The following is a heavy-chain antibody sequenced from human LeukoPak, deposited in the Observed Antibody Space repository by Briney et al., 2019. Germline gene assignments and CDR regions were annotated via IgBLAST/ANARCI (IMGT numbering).Heavy chain of an antibody. Sequence: ASVKVSCKVSGKRLSGLSMHWVRQAPGKGLEWMGGFDPEDGETIYAQKFQGRVTMTEDTSKDTAYMELSSLRSEDTAVYYCATAVGSVVVALDVWGQGTTVTVSS. D-gene: IGHD2-15*01. J-gene: IGHJ6*02. CDR2: FDPEDGET. CDR3: ATAVGSVVVALDV. V-gene: IGHV1-24*01. CDR1: GKRLSGLS.